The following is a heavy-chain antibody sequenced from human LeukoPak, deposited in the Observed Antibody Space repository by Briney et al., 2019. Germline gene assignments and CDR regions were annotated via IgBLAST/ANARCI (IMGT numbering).Heavy chain of an antibody. CDR3: AKETYSGGWYPYFDY. D-gene: IGHD6-19*01. Sequence: PGGSLRLSCVASGFTFSSYAMSCVRQAPGKGLEWVSCISGSGGSTYYADSVKGRFTISRDNSKNTLFLQMNSLRAEDTAVYYCAKETYSGGWYPYFDYWGQGTLVTVSS. V-gene: IGHV3-23*01. J-gene: IGHJ4*02. CDR2: ISGSGGST. CDR1: GFTFSSYA.